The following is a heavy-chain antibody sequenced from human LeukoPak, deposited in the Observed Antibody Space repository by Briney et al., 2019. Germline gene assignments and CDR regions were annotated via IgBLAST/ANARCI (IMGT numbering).Heavy chain of an antibody. D-gene: IGHD6-13*01. J-gene: IGHJ5*02. V-gene: IGHV1-2*02. Sequence: ASVKVSCKAFGYTFTGYYMHWVRQAPGQGLEWMWWINANSGGTNYAQKFQGRVTMTSDTSISTAYMELSRLRSDDTAVYYCARDRSSWYSGFDTWGQGTLVAVSS. CDR1: GYTFTGYY. CDR2: INANSGGT. CDR3: ARDRSSWYSGFDT.